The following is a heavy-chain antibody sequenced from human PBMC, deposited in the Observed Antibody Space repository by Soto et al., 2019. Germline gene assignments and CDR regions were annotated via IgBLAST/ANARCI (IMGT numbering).Heavy chain of an antibody. J-gene: IGHJ4*02. CDR3: AKDYGSSRYFFDY. CDR2: ISSSSSYV. D-gene: IGHD6-19*01. CDR1: GFTFSSYI. Sequence: GGSLRLSCVASGFTFSSYIMNWVRRAPGEGLEWVASISSSSSYVYYADSVKGRFTVSRDNAKNSLFLQMISLRAEDTAVYYCAKDYGSSRYFFDYWGQGALVTVSS. V-gene: IGHV3-21*04.